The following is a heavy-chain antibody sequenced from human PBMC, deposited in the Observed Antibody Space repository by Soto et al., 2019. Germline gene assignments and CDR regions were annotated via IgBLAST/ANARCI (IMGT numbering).Heavy chain of an antibody. V-gene: IGHV5-51*01. D-gene: IGHD6-6*01. J-gene: IGHJ6*02. CDR1: GYSFTSYW. Sequence: GESLKISCKGSGYSFTSYWIGWVRQMPGKGLEWMGIIYPGDSDTRYSPSFQGQVTISADKSISTAYLQWSSLKASHTAMYYCARLLSYSSSFCDYYYYGMDVWGQGTTVTVSS. CDR2: IYPGDSDT. CDR3: ARLLSYSSSFCDYYYYGMDV.